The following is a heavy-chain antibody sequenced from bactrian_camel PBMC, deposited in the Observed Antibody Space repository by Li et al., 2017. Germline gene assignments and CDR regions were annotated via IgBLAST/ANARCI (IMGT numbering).Heavy chain of an antibody. CDR1: EYIFDHCG. CDR3: AVADVRCGDSWFYFGN. CDR2: LHGDGST. V-gene: IGHV3S55*01. Sequence: HVQLVESGGGSVQAGGSLKLSCAASEYIFDHCGMAWYRQPPGKGRELVARLHGDGSTTYADSEKGRFTISQDNEKKTLFLQMTRLMPEDTAMYYCAVADVRCGDSWFYFGNWGQGTQVTVS. J-gene: IGHJ4*01. D-gene: IGHD6*01.